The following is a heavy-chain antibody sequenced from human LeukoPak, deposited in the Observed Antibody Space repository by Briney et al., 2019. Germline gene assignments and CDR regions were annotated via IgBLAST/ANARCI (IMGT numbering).Heavy chain of an antibody. CDR2: IYYSGST. D-gene: IGHD3-22*01. CDR3: ARHVESSGFLGAYYFDY. Sequence: PSETLSLTCTVSGASISSYYWSWMRQPPGKGLEWIGYIYYSGSTNYNPSLKSRVTISVDTSKNQFSLKLSSVIAADTAVYYCARHVESSGFLGAYYFDYWGQGVLVTVSS. J-gene: IGHJ4*02. V-gene: IGHV4-59*08. CDR1: GASISSYY.